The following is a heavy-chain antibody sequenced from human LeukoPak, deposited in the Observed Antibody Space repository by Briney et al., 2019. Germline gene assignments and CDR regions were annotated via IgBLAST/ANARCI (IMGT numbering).Heavy chain of an antibody. J-gene: IGHJ2*01. Sequence: ASVKVSCKASGYTFTDYYMHWVRQAPGQGLEWMGIINPSGGSTSYAQKFQGRVTMTRDTSTSTVYMELSSLRSEDTAVYYCARETPRAYDFWSGALGYFDLWGRGTLVTVSS. D-gene: IGHD3-3*01. CDR1: GYTFTDYY. V-gene: IGHV1-46*01. CDR2: INPSGGST. CDR3: ARETPRAYDFWSGALGYFDL.